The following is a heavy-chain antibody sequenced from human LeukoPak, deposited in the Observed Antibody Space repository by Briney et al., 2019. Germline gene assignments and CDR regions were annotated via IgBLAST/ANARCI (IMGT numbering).Heavy chain of an antibody. CDR3: ARRFNDILTGYSLDAFDI. Sequence: ASVHGSCKASVYTFTSYYMHWVGQAPGQGLEWMGMINPSRCSRSYAQKFQGRVTMTQDTTTSTVYMELSSLISEYTGEYYGARRFNDILTGYSLDAFDIWGQGTTVTVSS. J-gene: IGHJ3*02. V-gene: IGHV1-46*01. D-gene: IGHD3-9*01. CDR1: VYTFTSYY. CDR2: INPSRCSR.